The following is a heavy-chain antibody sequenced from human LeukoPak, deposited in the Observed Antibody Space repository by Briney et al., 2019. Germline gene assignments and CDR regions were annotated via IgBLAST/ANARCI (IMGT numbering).Heavy chain of an antibody. D-gene: IGHD6-19*01. CDR3: ARVRQWRDFDI. CDR2: ISSSRSTI. Sequence: GGSLRLSCAASGFTFSSYSMNWVRQAPGKGLEWVSYISSSRSTIYYADSMKGRFTISRDNAKNSLSLQMSSLREEDTAVYYCARVRQWRDFDIWGQGTMVTVSS. J-gene: IGHJ3*02. CDR1: GFTFSSYS. V-gene: IGHV3-48*02.